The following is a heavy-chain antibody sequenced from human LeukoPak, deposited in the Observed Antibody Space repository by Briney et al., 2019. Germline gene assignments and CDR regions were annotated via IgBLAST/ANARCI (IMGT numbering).Heavy chain of an antibody. CDR1: GFTFSSSA. CDR2: ISSSSSTI. CDR3: ARSRTVTLDY. J-gene: IGHJ4*02. D-gene: IGHD4-17*01. Sequence: PGGSLRLSCAASGFTFSSSAMSWVRQAPGKGLEWVSYISSSSSTIYYADSVKGRFTISRDNAKNSLYLQMNSLGAEDTAVYYCARSRTVTLDYWGQGTLVTVSS. V-gene: IGHV3-48*01.